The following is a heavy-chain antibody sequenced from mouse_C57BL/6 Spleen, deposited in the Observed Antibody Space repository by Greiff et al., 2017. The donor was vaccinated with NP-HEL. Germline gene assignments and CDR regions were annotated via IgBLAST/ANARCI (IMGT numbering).Heavy chain of an antibody. Sequence: VQLKQSGPELVKPGASVKIPCKASGYTFTDYNMDWVKQSHGKSLEWIGDINPNNGGTIYHQKFKGKATLTVDKSTSTAYMELRSLTSDDTAVYYCARKSAYYFDYWGQGTTLTVSS. CDR2: INPNNGGT. J-gene: IGHJ2*01. CDR1: GYTFTDYN. V-gene: IGHV1-18*01. CDR3: ARKSAYYFDY.